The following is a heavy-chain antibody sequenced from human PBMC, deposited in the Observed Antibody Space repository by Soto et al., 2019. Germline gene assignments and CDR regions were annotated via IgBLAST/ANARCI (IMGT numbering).Heavy chain of an antibody. CDR1: GFSFSISP. V-gene: IGHV3-30-3*01. CDR2: ISYDGTNK. D-gene: IGHD7-27*01. CDR3: ARDPKTSGGQHWAFNYFDS. Sequence: GGSLRLSCAASGFSFSISPMHWVRQAPGKGPEWVALISYDGTNKFYADSVKGRFTISRDNSKSTLYLQVDSLRPEDAAVYYCARDPKTSGGQHWAFNYFDSWAQGTLVPVS. J-gene: IGHJ4*02.